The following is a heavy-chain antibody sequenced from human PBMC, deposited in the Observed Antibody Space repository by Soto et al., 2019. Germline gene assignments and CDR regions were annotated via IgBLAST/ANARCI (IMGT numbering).Heavy chain of an antibody. V-gene: IGHV3-23*01. J-gene: IGHJ4*02. D-gene: IGHD2-2*01. CDR1: GFTFSSYA. Sequence: EVQLLESGGGLVQPGGSLRLSCAASGFTFSSYAMSWVRQAPGKGLEWVSAISGSGGSTYYADSVKGRFTISRDNSKNTLYLQMNSLRAEDTAVYYCAKEPYCSSTSCHHPFDYWGQGTLVTVSS. CDR2: ISGSGGST. CDR3: AKEPYCSSTSCHHPFDY.